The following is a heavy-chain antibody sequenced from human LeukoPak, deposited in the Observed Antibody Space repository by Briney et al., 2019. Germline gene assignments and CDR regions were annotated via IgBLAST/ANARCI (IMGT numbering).Heavy chain of an antibody. CDR1: GGTFSSYA. D-gene: IGHD6-6*01. CDR3: ARSLLAAREDAFDI. CDR2: IIPIFGTA. Sequence: ASVKVSCKASGGTFSSYAISWVRQAPGQGLEWMGGIIPIFGTANYAQKFQGRVTITADESTSTAYMELSSLRSEDTAVYYCARSLLAAREDAFDIWGQGTMVTVSS. V-gene: IGHV1-69*13. J-gene: IGHJ3*02.